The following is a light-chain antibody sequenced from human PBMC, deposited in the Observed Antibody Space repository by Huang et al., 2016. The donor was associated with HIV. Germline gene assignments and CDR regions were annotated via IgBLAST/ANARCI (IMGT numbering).Light chain of an antibody. CDR1: QSISSW. CDR2: KAS. J-gene: IGKJ1*01. CDR3: QQYNSLAWT. Sequence: DIQMTQSPSTLSASVGARVTITCRASQSISSWLAWYQQKPGKAPNLLIYKASSLESGVTSRFSGSGSGTEFTLTISSLQPDDFATYYCQQYNSLAWTFGQGTKVEIK. V-gene: IGKV1-5*03.